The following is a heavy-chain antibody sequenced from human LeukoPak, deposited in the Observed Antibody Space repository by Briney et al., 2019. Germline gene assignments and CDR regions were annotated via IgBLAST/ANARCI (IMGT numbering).Heavy chain of an antibody. CDR3: ARVDYYDSSGSHFDY. D-gene: IGHD3-22*01. V-gene: IGHV1-18*01. Sequence: ASVKVSCKASGYTFTSYGISWVRQAPGQGLEWMGWISAYNGNTNYAQKLQGRVTMTTDTSTSTAYMELRSLRSDDTAVYYCARVDYYDSSGSHFDYWGQGTLVTVSS. CDR2: ISAYNGNT. CDR1: GYTFTSYG. J-gene: IGHJ4*02.